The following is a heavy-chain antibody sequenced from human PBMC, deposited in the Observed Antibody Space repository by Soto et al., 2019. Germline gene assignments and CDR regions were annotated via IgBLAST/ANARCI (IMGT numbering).Heavy chain of an antibody. CDR3: AKGGPDSNSPFDD. CDR2: ISGSGGST. D-gene: IGHD4-4*01. CDR1: GFTFSSYA. J-gene: IGHJ4*02. V-gene: IGHV3-23*01. Sequence: QPGGSLILSWAASGFTFSSYAISWVRQAPGKGLEWVSAISGSGGSTYDADSVKGRFTISRDNSKNTLYLQMNSLRPEETAVYYCAKGGPDSNSPFDDWGQGTLVTVSS.